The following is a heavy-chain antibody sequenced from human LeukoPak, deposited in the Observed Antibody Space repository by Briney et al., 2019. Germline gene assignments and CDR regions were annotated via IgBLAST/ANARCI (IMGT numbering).Heavy chain of an antibody. CDR1: GYTFTSYG. CDR2: ISAYNGKT. V-gene: IGHV1-18*01. Sequence: ASVKVSCKPSGYTFTSYGISGLRQAPGQGLEGMGWISAYNGKTNYAQKLQGRVTMTTDTSTSTAYMELRSLRSDDTAVYYCARDLLKAGTTDLIDYWGQGTLVTVSS. D-gene: IGHD1-1*01. CDR3: ARDLLKAGTTDLIDY. J-gene: IGHJ4*02.